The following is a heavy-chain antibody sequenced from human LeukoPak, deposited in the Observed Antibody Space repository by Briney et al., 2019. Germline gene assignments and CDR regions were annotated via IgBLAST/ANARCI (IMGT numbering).Heavy chain of an antibody. J-gene: IGHJ5*02. D-gene: IGHD6-13*01. Sequence: ASVKVSCKASGGTFSSYAISWVRQAPGQGLEWMGGIIPIFGTANYAQKFQGRVTMTTDTSTSTAYMELRSLRSDDTAVYYCARDFTLIAAAGTEGPNWFDPWGQGTLVTVSS. CDR3: ARDFTLIAAAGTEGPNWFDP. V-gene: IGHV1-69*05. CDR1: GGTFSSYA. CDR2: IIPIFGTA.